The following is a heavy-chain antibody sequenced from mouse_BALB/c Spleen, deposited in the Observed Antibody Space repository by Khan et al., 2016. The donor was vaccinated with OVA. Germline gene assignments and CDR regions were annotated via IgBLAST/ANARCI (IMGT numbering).Heavy chain of an antibody. CDR2: ISYTGST. Sequence: EVQLVESGPGLVKPSQSLSLTCTVTGYSITSDYAWNWIRQFPGNKLEWMGYISYTGSTSYNPSLKNRISLTRNPSKNQFFLHWNSVTTEDTATYDCARWRYDCSSYHDYWGQGTTLTVSS. CDR3: ARWRYDCSSYHDY. CDR1: GYSITSDYA. V-gene: IGHV3-2*02. D-gene: IGHD1-1*01. J-gene: IGHJ2*01.